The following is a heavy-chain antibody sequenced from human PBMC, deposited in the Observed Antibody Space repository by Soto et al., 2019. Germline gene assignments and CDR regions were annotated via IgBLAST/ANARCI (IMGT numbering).Heavy chain of an antibody. V-gene: IGHV4-31*03. CDR3: ARLGYGAYDFDY. CDR2: IYHSGST. Sequence: SETLSLTCTVSGGSISSGGYYWSWIRQHPGKGLEWIGYIYHSGSTYYNPSLKSRVNISVDTSKNQFSLKLSSVTAADTAVCYCARLGYGAYDFDYWGQGTLVIVSS. J-gene: IGHJ4*02. D-gene: IGHD5-12*01. CDR1: GGSISSGGYY.